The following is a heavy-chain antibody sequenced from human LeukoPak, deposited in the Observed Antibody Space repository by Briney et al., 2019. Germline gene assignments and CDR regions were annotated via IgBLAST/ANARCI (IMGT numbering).Heavy chain of an antibody. Sequence: SVKVSCKASGGTFISYAISWVRQAPGQGLEWMGGIIPIFGTANYARKFQGRVTITTDESTSTAYMELSSLRSEDTAVYYCARDRIGQLGYFDYWGQGTLVTVSS. CDR3: ARDRIGQLGYFDY. V-gene: IGHV1-69*05. CDR2: IIPIFGTA. D-gene: IGHD6-6*01. J-gene: IGHJ4*02. CDR1: GGTFISYA.